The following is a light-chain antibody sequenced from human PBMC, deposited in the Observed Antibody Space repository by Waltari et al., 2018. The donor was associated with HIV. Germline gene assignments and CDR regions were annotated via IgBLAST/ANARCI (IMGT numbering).Light chain of an antibody. CDR1: SPNIGSNT. V-gene: IGLV1-44*01. J-gene: IGLJ2*01. Sequence: QSVLTQPPSASGTPGQRFTISCSGSSPNIGSNTVTWYQQLPGTAPKLLIYVSNQRPSGVPDRFSGSKSGTSVSLAISGLQSEDDADYFCAAWDDSLSAVVFGGGTKLTVL. CDR3: AAWDDSLSAVV. CDR2: VSN.